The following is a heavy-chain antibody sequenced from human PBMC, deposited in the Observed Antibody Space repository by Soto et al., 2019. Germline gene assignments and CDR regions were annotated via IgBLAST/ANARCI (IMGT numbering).Heavy chain of an antibody. CDR1: VGPVSGGDLY. Sequence: SETLSLTCFVSVGPVSGGDLYWSWIRQLPGKGLEWIANVYHTGTTYYNPSLKSRVSMSVDTSQNQFSLILASVTAADTAVYYCARALVTDYNSRDYHYYFAMDVWGHGTSVTVSS. D-gene: IGHD3-22*01. V-gene: IGHV4-31*02. CDR3: ARALVTDYNSRDYHYYFAMDV. CDR2: VYHTGTT. J-gene: IGHJ6*02.